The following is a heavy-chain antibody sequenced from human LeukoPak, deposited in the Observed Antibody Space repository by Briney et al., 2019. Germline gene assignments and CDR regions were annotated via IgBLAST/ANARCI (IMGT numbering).Heavy chain of an antibody. CDR1: GGSFSSYY. CDR3: ARKNNYYYYYMDV. Sequence: PSETLSLTCAVYGGSFSSYYWGWIRQPPGKGLEWIGSIYYSGSTYYNPSLKSRVTISVDTSKNQFSLKLSSATAADTAVYYCARKNNYYYYYMDVWGKGTTVTVSS. V-gene: IGHV4-39*07. J-gene: IGHJ6*03. CDR2: IYYSGST.